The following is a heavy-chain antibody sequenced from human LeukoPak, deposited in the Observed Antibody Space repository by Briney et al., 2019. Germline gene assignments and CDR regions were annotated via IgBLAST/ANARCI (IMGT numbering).Heavy chain of an antibody. CDR3: AGTMIGTLDYYYGMDV. J-gene: IGHJ6*02. CDR2: IIPIFGTA. Sequence: ASVKVSCKASGGTFSSYAISWVRQAPGQGLEWMGGIIPIFGTANYAQKFQGRVTITADESTSTAYMELSSPRSEDTAVYYCAGTMIGTLDYYYGMDVWGQGTTVTVSS. CDR1: GGTFSSYA. V-gene: IGHV1-69*13. D-gene: IGHD3-22*01.